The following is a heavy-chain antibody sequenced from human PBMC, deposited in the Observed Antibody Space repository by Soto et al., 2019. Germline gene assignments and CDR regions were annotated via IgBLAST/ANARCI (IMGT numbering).Heavy chain of an antibody. CDR2: IYYSGST. D-gene: IGHD3-22*01. CDR3: AREGYYDSSGYYYVPDAFDI. J-gene: IGHJ3*02. CDR1: GGSVSSGSYY. Sequence: SETLSLTCTVSGGSVSSGSYYWSWIRQPPGKGLEWIGYIYYSGSTNYNPSLKSRVTISVDTSKNQFSLKLSSVTAADTAVCYCAREGYYDSSGYYYVPDAFDIWGQGTMVTVSS. V-gene: IGHV4-61*01.